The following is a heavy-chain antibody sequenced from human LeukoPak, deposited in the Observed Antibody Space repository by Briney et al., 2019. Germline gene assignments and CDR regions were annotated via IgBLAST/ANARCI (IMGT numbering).Heavy chain of an antibody. CDR1: GASMSRYY. V-gene: IGHV4-59*08. CDR3: ARHPGIQLWIDN. CDR2: VYDSGIT. Sequence: SETLSLTCTVSGASMSRYYWNWIRQPPGKGLEWIAYVYDSGITNYNPSLKSRVTISQDTSKNQFSLSLISVTAADTAVYYCARHPGIQLWIDNWGQGTLVTVSS. J-gene: IGHJ4*02. D-gene: IGHD5-18*01.